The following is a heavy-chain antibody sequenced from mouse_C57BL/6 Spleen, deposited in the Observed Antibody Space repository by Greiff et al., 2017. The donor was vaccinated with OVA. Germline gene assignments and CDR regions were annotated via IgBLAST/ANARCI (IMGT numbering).Heavy chain of an antibody. Sequence: VKLQESGAELVRPGASVTLSCKASGYTFTDYEMHWVKQTPVHGLEWIGAIDPETGGTAYNQKFKGKAILTADKSSSTAYMELRSLTSEDSAVYYCTPLWLHWYFDVWGTGTTVTVSS. J-gene: IGHJ1*03. CDR3: TPLWLHWYFDV. CDR1: GYTFTDYE. CDR2: IDPETGGT. V-gene: IGHV1-15*01. D-gene: IGHD2-2*01.